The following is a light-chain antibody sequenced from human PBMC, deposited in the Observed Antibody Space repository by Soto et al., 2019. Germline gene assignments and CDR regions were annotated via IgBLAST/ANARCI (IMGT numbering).Light chain of an antibody. CDR1: SSDVGGYNF. CDR2: EVN. CDR3: SSYTTTSTPFV. V-gene: IGLV2-14*01. J-gene: IGLJ1*01. Sequence: QSVLTHPASVSGSPGQSITISCTGTSSDVGGYNFVSWYQHHPGKAPKLMIYEVNNRPSGVSNRFSGSKSGNTASLTISGLQAEDEAEYYCSSYTTTSTPFVFGTGTKVTVL.